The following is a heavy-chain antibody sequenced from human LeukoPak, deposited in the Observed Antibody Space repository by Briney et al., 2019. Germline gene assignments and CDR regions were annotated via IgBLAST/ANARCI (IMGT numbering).Heavy chain of an antibody. CDR3: AREVSEGYCSGGSCIYFDY. CDR1: GYTFTVYY. J-gene: IGHJ4*02. Sequence: VASVKVSFKASGYTFTVYYMHWVRQAPGQGVEWMGWINPNSGGTNYAQKFQGRVTMTRDTSISTAYMELSRLRSDDTAVYYCAREVSEGYCSGGSCIYFDYWGQGTLVTVSS. V-gene: IGHV1-2*02. D-gene: IGHD2-15*01. CDR2: INPNSGGT.